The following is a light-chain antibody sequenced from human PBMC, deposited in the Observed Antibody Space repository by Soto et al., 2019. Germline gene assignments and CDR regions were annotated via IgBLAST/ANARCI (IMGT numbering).Light chain of an antibody. CDR3: TSYRSATTPPYV. CDR2: SNN. V-gene: IGLV1-44*01. J-gene: IGLJ1*01. Sequence: QSVLTQPPSASGTPGQRVTISCSGSSSNIGSNTVNWYQQLPGTAPKLLIYSNNQRPSGVPDRFSGSKSGTSASLAISGLQSEDEADYFCTSYRSATTPPYVFGSGTKLTVL. CDR1: SSNIGSNT.